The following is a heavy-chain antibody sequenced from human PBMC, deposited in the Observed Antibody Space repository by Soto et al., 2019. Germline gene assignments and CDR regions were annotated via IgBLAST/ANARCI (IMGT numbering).Heavy chain of an antibody. V-gene: IGHV5-51*01. CDR1: GYSFTTYW. D-gene: IGHD5-12*01. J-gene: IGHJ1*01. Sequence: KVSCKASGYSFTTYWIGWVRQMPGKGLEWMGIIYPGDSDTRYSPSFQGQVTISADKSISTAYLQWSSLKASDSAMFYCARKEIGGNPVDVWGQGTLVTVSS. CDR2: IYPGDSDT. CDR3: ARKEIGGNPVDV.